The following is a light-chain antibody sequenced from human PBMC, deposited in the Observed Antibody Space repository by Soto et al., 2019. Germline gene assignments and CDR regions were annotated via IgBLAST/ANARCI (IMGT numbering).Light chain of an antibody. V-gene: IGKV1-5*03. J-gene: IGKJ1*01. CDR2: KAS. CDR3: QQYSDHWT. CDR1: RSIINW. Sequence: DIQLTKSPSTLSASVGARVTITCRASRSIINWLAWYQQKSGKGPKLLIYKASNLQTGVPSRFSGSGYGTEFTLTISSLQPDDVATYYCQQYSDHWTFGQGTKVDI.